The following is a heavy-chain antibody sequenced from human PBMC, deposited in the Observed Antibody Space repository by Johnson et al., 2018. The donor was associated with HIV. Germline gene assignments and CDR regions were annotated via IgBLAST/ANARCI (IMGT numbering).Heavy chain of an antibody. CDR1: GFTFSSYA. Sequence: QVQLLESGGGVVQPGRSLRLSCAASGFTFSSYAMHWVRKAPGKGLEWVAVISYDGSNKYYADSVKGRFTISRDNSKNTLYLQMNSMRAEDTAVYYCARDEGLGIRGNAFDIWGQGTMVTVSS. CDR3: ARDEGLGIRGNAFDI. J-gene: IGHJ3*02. V-gene: IGHV3-30-3*01. D-gene: IGHD7-27*01. CDR2: ISYDGSNK.